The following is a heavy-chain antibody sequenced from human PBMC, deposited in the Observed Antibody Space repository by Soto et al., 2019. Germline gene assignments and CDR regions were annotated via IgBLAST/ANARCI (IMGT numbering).Heavy chain of an antibody. Sequence: GASVKVSCKTSGDTFTGYYMHWVRQAPGQGPEWMGWINPNSGGTNYAEKFQGRVTMTRDTSISTAYMELRRLRSDDTAVYYCARRAVAGKYDPWGQGTLVTSPQ. CDR2: INPNSGGT. CDR1: GDTFTGYY. D-gene: IGHD6-19*01. V-gene: IGHV1-2*02. CDR3: ARRAVAGKYDP. J-gene: IGHJ5*02.